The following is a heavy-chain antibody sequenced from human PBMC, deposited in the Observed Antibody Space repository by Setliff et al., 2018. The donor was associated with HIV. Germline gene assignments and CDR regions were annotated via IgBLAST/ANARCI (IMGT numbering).Heavy chain of an antibody. V-gene: IGHV1-69*13. D-gene: IGHD3-22*01. J-gene: IGHJ6*03. CDR1: GGTFSSYP. Sequence: ASVKVSCKASGGTFSSYPISWVRQAPGQRLEWMGGIIPIFGTTHCAQKFQGRVTVTADESTSTAYMQLSSLRSEDTAVYYCAKGGYYDSTGYYYYYLYYLDEWGKGTTVTVSS. CDR2: IIPIFGTT. CDR3: AKGGYYDSTGYYYYYLYYLDE.